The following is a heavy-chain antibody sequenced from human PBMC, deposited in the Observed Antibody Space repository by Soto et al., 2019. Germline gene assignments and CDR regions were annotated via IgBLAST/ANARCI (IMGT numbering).Heavy chain of an antibody. CDR1: GGTFSSYA. J-gene: IGHJ6*02. V-gene: IGHV1-69*01. CDR2: IIPIFGTA. D-gene: IGHD6-13*01. CDR3: ARTPYSGSPAGEYYYGMDV. Sequence: QVQLVQSGAEVKKPGSSVKVSCKASGGTFSSYAISWVRQAPGQGLEWMGGIIPIFGTANYAQKFQGRVTITADESTSTAYMELSSPRSEDTAVYYCARTPYSGSPAGEYYYGMDVWGQGTTVTVSS.